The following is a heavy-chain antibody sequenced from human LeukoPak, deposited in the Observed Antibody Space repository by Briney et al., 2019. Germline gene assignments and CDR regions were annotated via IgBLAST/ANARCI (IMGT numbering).Heavy chain of an antibody. CDR1: GGSISSGGYS. V-gene: IGHV4-30-2*01. D-gene: IGHD3-10*01. CDR3: ARGGRGVFDY. Sequence: SETLSLTCAVSGGSISSGGYSWSWIRQPPRKGLEWIGYIYHSGSTYYNPSLKSRVTISVDRSKSQFSLKLSSVTAADTAVYYCARGGRGVFDYWGQGTLVTVSS. J-gene: IGHJ4*02. CDR2: IYHSGST.